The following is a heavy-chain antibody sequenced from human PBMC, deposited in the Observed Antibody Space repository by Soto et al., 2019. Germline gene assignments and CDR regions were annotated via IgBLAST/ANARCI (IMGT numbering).Heavy chain of an antibody. CDR3: ARANYYGSGSYYNAVYDAFDI. CDR2: IWYDGSNK. J-gene: IGHJ3*02. D-gene: IGHD3-10*01. V-gene: IGHV3-33*01. CDR1: GFTFSSYG. Sequence: QVQLVESGGGVVQPGRSLRLSCAASGFTFSSYGMHWVRQAPGKGLEWVAVIWYDGSNKYYADSVKGRFTISRDNSKNTLYLQMNSLRAEDTAVYYCARANYYGSGSYYNAVYDAFDIWGQGTMVTVSS.